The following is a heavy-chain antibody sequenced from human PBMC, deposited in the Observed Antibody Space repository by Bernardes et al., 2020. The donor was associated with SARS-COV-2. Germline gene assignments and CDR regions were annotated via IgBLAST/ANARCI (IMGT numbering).Heavy chain of an antibody. Sequence: GPTLVKPTQTLTLTCTFSGFSLRTRGVCVSWIRQPPGKALEWLARIDWDDDKYYNTSLKTRLTISKDTSKNQVILAMTNMDPADTATYYCARTPTVTTSYYFDFWGQGNLVTVSS. J-gene: IGHJ4*02. CDR2: IDWDDDK. CDR1: GFSLRTRGVC. V-gene: IGHV2-70*11. D-gene: IGHD4-17*01. CDR3: ARTPTVTTSYYFDF.